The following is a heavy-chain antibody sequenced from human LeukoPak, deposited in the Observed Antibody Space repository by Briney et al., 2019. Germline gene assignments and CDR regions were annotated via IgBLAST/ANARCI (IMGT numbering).Heavy chain of an antibody. Sequence: SETLSLTCAVYGGSFSGYYWSWIRQPPRKGLEWIGEINHSGSTNYNPSLKSRVTISVDTSKNQFSLKLSSVTAADTAVYYCARAIRPKTIFGGYFDYWGQGTLVTVSS. CDR1: GGSFSGYY. CDR3: ARAIRPKTIFGGYFDY. CDR2: INHSGST. V-gene: IGHV4-34*01. D-gene: IGHD3-3*01. J-gene: IGHJ4*02.